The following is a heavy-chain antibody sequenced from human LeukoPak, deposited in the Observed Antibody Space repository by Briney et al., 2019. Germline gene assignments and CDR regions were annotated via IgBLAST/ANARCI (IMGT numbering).Heavy chain of an antibody. V-gene: IGHV1-18*01. D-gene: IGHD1-26*01. CDR2: ISAYNGNT. CDR3: ARWGELLYFDY. CDR1: GYTFTSYG. J-gene: IGHJ4*02. Sequence: ASVKVSCKASGYTFTSYGVSWVRQAPGQGLEWMGWISAYNGNTNYAQNLQGRVTMTTDTPTSTAYMELRSLRSDDTAVYYCARWGELLYFDYWGQGTLVTVSS.